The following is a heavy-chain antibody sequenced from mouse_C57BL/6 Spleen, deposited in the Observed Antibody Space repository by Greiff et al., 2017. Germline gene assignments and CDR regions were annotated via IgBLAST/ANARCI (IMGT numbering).Heavy chain of an antibody. CDR3: TRRDYYGSSYTACFAY. CDR2: IDPETGGT. Sequence: QVQLKESGAELVRPGASVTLSCKASGYTFTDYEMHWVKQTPVHGLEWIGAIDPETGGTAYNQKCKGKAILTADKSSSTAYMELRSLTSEDSAVYYCTRRDYYGSSYTACFAYWGQGTLVTVAA. J-gene: IGHJ3*01. V-gene: IGHV1-15*01. CDR1: GYTFTDYE. D-gene: IGHD1-1*01.